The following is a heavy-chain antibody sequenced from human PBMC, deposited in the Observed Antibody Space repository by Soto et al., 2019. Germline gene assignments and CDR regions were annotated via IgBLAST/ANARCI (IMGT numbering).Heavy chain of an antibody. D-gene: IGHD3-10*01. CDR1: GYTFTSYA. Sequence: GASVKVSCKASGYTFTSYAMHWVRQAPGQRLEWMGWINAGNGNTKYSQKFQGRVTITRDTSASTAYMELSSLRSEDTAVYYCARDDPMVRGVINYWGQGTLVTVSS. CDR3: ARDDPMVRGVINY. CDR2: INAGNGNT. V-gene: IGHV1-3*01. J-gene: IGHJ4*02.